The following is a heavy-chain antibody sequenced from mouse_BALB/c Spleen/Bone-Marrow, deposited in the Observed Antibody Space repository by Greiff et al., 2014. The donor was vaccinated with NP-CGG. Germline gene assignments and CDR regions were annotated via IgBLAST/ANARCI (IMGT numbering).Heavy chain of an antibody. V-gene: IGHV1S81*02. CDR3: TSIYYDYDAGYAMDY. J-gene: IGHJ4*01. D-gene: IGHD2-4*01. CDR1: GYTFTSYY. CDR2: INPSNGGT. Sequence: QVQLQQSGAELVKPGASVKLSCKASGYTFTSYYMYWVKQRPGQGLEWIGGINPSNGGTNFNEKFKSKATLTVDKSSSTAYMQLSSLTSEDSAVYYCTSIYYDYDAGYAMDYWGQGTSVTVFS.